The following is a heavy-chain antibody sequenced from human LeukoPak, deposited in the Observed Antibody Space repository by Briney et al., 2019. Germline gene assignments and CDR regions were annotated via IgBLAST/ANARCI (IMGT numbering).Heavy chain of an antibody. D-gene: IGHD2-2*01. CDR2: ISAYNGNT. CDR1: GYTFTSYG. CDR3: ARKDRYCSSTSCLRLLYYYYGMDV. J-gene: IGHJ6*02. Sequence: ASVKVSCKASGYTFTSYGISWVRQAPGQGLEWMGWISAYNGNTNYAQKLQGRVTMTTDTSTSTAYMELRSLRSDDTAVYYCARKDRYCSSTSCLRLLYYYYGMDVWGQGTTVTVSS. V-gene: IGHV1-18*01.